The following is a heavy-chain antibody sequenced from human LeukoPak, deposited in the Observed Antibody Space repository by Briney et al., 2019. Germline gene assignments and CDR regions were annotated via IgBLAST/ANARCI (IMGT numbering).Heavy chain of an antibody. CDR1: GFTFSSYG. D-gene: IGHD3-3*01. CDR2: ISSSSSTI. CDR3: ARETFGVVIHSESDYYYMDV. J-gene: IGHJ6*03. V-gene: IGHV3-48*01. Sequence: GRSLRLSCAASGFTFSSYGMHWVRQAPGKGLEWVSYISSSSSTIYYADSVKGRFTISRDNAKNSLYLQMNSLRAEDTAVYYCARETFGVVIHSESDYYYMDVWGKGTTVTVSS.